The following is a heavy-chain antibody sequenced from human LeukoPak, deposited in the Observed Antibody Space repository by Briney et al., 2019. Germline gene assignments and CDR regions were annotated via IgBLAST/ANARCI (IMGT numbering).Heavy chain of an antibody. V-gene: IGHV3-21*01. D-gene: IGHD1-26*01. CDR1: GFTFSSYS. Sequence: GGSLRLSCAASGFTFSSYSMNWVRQAPGKGLEWVSPITSSSTYIHYADSVKGRFTISRDNAKNSLYLQMNSLRAEDTAVYYCARTTSGATFSDYHYYHMDVWGKGTTVTVSS. CDR2: ITSSSTYI. CDR3: ARTTSGATFSDYHYYHMDV. J-gene: IGHJ6*03.